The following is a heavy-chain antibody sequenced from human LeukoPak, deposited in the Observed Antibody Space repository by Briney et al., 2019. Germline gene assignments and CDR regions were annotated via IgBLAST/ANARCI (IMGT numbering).Heavy chain of an antibody. CDR3: AAEDIVATPPFY. J-gene: IGHJ4*02. CDR2: ISSTSSYK. Sequence: PGGSLRLSCIVSGLRFRSYVMNWVRQTPGKGLEWVAAISSTSSYKYYAESVEGRFTISRDNAKNSLFLQMNSLRAGDTALYFCAAEDIVATPPFYWGQGNLVAVSS. D-gene: IGHD5-12*01. V-gene: IGHV3-21*01. CDR1: GLRFRSYV.